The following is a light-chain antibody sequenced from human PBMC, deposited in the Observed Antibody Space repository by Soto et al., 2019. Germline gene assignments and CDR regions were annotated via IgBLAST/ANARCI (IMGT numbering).Light chain of an antibody. CDR3: QTWGTGIVV. V-gene: IGLV4-69*01. Sequence: QPVLTQSPSASASLGGSVKLTCTPSSGHSSYAIAWHQQHPEKGPRFLMKLNSDGSHSKGDGIPDRFSGSSSGAERHLTISSLQSDDEADSYCQTWGTGIVVFGGGTKLTVL. J-gene: IGLJ2*01. CDR1: SGHSSYA. CDR2: LNSDGSH.